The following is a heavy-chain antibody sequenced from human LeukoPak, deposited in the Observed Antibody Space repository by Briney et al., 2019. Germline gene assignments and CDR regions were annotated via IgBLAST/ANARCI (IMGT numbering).Heavy chain of an antibody. CDR1: GFSVSLNY. Sequence: PGGSLRLSCAASGFSVSLNYMNWVRQAPGKGLEWVSILYSGSDTYYADSVKGRFTISRDSSKNMLFLHMNSLRAEDTAVYYCARVVDHFHWYLDLWGRGTLVTVSS. D-gene: IGHD3-3*02. V-gene: IGHV3-53*01. J-gene: IGHJ2*01. CDR3: ARVVDHFHWYLDL. CDR2: LYSGSDT.